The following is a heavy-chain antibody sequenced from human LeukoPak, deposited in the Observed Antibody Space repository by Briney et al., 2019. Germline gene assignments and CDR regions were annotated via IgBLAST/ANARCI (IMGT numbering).Heavy chain of an antibody. CDR1: GGSISSGSYY. J-gene: IGHJ4*02. CDR2: IYHSGST. V-gene: IGHV4-39*07. D-gene: IGHD3/OR15-3a*01. CDR3: ASPDFWD. Sequence: YPSQTLSLTCTVSGGSISSGSYYWSWIRQPPGKGLEWIGSIYHSGSTYYNPSLKSRVTISVDTSKNQFSLKLSSVTAADTAVYYCASPDFWDWGQGTLVTVSS.